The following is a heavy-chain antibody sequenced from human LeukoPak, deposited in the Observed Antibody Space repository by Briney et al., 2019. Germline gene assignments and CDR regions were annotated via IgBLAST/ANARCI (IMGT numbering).Heavy chain of an antibody. J-gene: IGHJ4*02. D-gene: IGHD1-26*01. CDR1: GFTFSSYA. Sequence: GGSLRLSCAASGFTFSSYAMHWVRQAPGKGLEWVAVISYDGSNKYYADSVKGRFTISRDNSKNTLYLQMNSLRAEDTAVYYCARGGGGSSYFDYWGQGTLVTVSS. CDR2: ISYDGSNK. V-gene: IGHV3-30-3*01. CDR3: ARGGGGSSYFDY.